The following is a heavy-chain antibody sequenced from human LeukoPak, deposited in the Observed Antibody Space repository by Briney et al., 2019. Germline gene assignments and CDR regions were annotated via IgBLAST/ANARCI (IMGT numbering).Heavy chain of an antibody. Sequence: PSETLSLTCAVYGGSFSGYYWSWIRQPPGKGLEWIGSIYYSGSTYYNPSLKSRVTISVDTSKNQFSLKLSSVTAADTAVYYCARAPYYYDSSGYYWLRAPFDYWGQGTLVTVSS. CDR3: ARAPYYYDSSGYYWLRAPFDY. CDR1: GGSFSGYY. D-gene: IGHD3-22*01. CDR2: IYYSGST. V-gene: IGHV4-34*01. J-gene: IGHJ4*02.